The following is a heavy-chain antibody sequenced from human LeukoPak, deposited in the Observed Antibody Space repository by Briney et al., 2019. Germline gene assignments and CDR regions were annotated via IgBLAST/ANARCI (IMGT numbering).Heavy chain of an antibody. CDR3: ARDWDDIAGYGSGSPDDAFDI. CDR2: INPSGGST. CDR1: GYIFTDYS. V-gene: IGHV1-46*01. J-gene: IGHJ3*02. Sequence: ASVKVSCKASGYIFTDYSMHWVRQAPGQGLEWMGFINPSGGSTSYAQKFQVRVTMTRDMSTSTVYMELSSLRSEDTAVYYCARDWDDIAGYGSGSPDDAFDIWGQGTMVTVSS. D-gene: IGHD3-10*01.